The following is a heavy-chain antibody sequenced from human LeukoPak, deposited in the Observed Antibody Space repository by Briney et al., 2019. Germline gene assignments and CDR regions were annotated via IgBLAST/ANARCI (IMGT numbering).Heavy chain of an antibody. J-gene: IGHJ4*02. D-gene: IGHD4-17*01. Sequence: GGSLRLSCAASGFTVSSNYMSWVRQAPGKGLEWVSVIYSGGSTYYADSVKGRFTISRDNSKNTLYLQMNSLRAEDTAVYYCASQSYGDYFDYWGQGTLVTVSS. CDR1: GFTVSSNY. CDR2: IYSGGST. V-gene: IGHV3-53*01. CDR3: ASQSYGDYFDY.